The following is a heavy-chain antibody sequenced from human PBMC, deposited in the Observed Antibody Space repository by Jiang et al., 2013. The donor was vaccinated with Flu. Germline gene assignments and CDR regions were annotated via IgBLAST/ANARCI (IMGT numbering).Heavy chain of an antibody. Sequence: GSLRLSCEASGFTFNSYAMNWVRQAPGKGLEWVSYISASGTYTNYADSVKGRFTISRDNAKKSLYLQMNSLRVEDTAVYYCARDRAFPDALDIWGQGTLVTVSS. CDR2: ISASGTYT. D-gene: IGHD3-3*02. CDR1: GFTFNSYA. J-gene: IGHJ3*02. CDR3: ARDRAFPDALDI. V-gene: IGHV3-21*05.